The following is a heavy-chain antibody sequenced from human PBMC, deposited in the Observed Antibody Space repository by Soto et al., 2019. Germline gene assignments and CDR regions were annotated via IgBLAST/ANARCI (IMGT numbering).Heavy chain of an antibody. CDR2: INHSGST. D-gene: IGHD2-2*01. V-gene: IGHV4-34*01. J-gene: IGHJ3*02. CDR3: ARGPRVVWVVPTAQRDVFDI. Sequence: SETLSLTCAVYGGSFSDFYRNCIRQPPGKGLEWIGEINHSGSTSYNPSLKSRVTISVDTSKNQISLKLTSVTAADTAVYYCARGPRVVWVVPTAQRDVFDIWGQGTMVTVSS. CDR1: GGSFSDFY.